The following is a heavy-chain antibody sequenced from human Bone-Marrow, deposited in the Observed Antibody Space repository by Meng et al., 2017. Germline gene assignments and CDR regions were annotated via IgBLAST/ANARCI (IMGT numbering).Heavy chain of an antibody. J-gene: IGHJ3*02. CDR2: ISWNSGSI. CDR1: GFTFDDYA. V-gene: IGHV3-9*01. CDR3: AKDMNPYYYDSSGYSRHAFNI. D-gene: IGHD3-22*01. Sequence: SLKISCAASGFTFDDYAMHWVRQAPGKGLEWVSGISWNSGSIGYADSVKGRFTISRDNAKNSLYLQMNSLRAEDTALYYCAKDMNPYYYDSSGYSRHAFNIWGKGTMVTVSS.